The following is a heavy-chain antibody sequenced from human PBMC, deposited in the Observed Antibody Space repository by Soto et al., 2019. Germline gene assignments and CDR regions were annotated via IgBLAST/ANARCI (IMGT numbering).Heavy chain of an antibody. J-gene: IGHJ5*02. CDR3: ARQDGYCSSTSCYGDNWFDP. CDR2: IYPGDSDT. D-gene: IGHD2-2*03. Sequence: GESLKISCKGSGDSFTSYWIGWVRQMPGKGLEWMGIIYPGDSDTRYSPSFQGQVTISADKSISTAYLQWSSLKASDTAMYYCARQDGYCSSTSCYGDNWFDPWGQGTLVTVSS. V-gene: IGHV5-51*01. CDR1: GDSFTSYW.